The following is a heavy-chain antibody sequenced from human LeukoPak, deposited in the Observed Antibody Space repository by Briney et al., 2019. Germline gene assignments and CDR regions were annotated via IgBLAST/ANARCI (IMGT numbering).Heavy chain of an antibody. V-gene: IGHV4-34*01. CDR3: ARGLAVAEGWFDP. Sequence: SETLSLTCAVSGVSFSGYYWNWIRQPPGKGLEWLGEINHSGSTNYNPSLKSRVTISVDMSKNQFSLRLSSVTAADTAVYYCARGLAVAEGWFDPWGQGTLVTVSS. J-gene: IGHJ5*02. D-gene: IGHD6-19*01. CDR1: GVSFSGYY. CDR2: INHSGST.